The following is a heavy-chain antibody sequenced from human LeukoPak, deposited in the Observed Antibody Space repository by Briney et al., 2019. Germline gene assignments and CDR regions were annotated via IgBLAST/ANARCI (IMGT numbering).Heavy chain of an antibody. D-gene: IGHD2-2*01. V-gene: IGHV4-34*01. Sequence: PSETLSLTCAVYGGSFSGYYWSWIRQPPGKGLEWIGEINHSGSTNYNPSLKSRVTISVDTSKNQFSLKLSSVTAADTAVYYCARGGYCSSTSCYVPKNWFDPWGQGTLVTVSS. CDR3: ARGGYCSSTSCYVPKNWFDP. CDR2: INHSGST. J-gene: IGHJ5*02. CDR1: GGSFSGYY.